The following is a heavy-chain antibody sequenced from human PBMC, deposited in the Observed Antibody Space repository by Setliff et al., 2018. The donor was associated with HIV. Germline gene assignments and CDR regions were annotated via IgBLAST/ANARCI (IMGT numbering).Heavy chain of an antibody. J-gene: IGHJ6*03. CDR2: IYYSGST. Sequence: SETLSLTCTVSGGSISSYYWSWIRQSPGKGLEWIGYIYYSGSTDYNPSLKSRVSTSVATSKNQFSLKLSSVTAADTAVYYCARGAYGSGSLYYMDVWGKGTTVTVSS. CDR3: ARGAYGSGSLYYMDV. CDR1: GGSISSYY. V-gene: IGHV4-59*08. D-gene: IGHD3-10*01.